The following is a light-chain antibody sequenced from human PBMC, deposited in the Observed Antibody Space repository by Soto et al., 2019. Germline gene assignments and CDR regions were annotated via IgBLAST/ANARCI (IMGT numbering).Light chain of an antibody. CDR1: QSVSXY. CDR2: DAS. V-gene: IGKV3-11*01. J-gene: IGKJ4*01. CDR3: LQRSKWPLT. Sequence: EIVLTQSPATLSLSPGXRATLSCXASQSVSXYLAWYQQKPGQAPRLFIYDASNRATGIPARFSGSGSGTDFTLTISSLEPEDFAVYYCLQRSKWPLTFGGGTKVEIK.